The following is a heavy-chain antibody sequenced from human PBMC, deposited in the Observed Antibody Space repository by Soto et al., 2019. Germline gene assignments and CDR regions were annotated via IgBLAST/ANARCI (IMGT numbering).Heavy chain of an antibody. V-gene: IGHV4-59*01. CDR2: IYYSGST. CDR1: GGSISSYY. J-gene: IGHJ6*02. CDR3: ARAYNWNYRNYYGMDV. D-gene: IGHD1-7*01. Sequence: PSETLSLTCTVSGGSISSYYWSWIRQPPGKGLEWIGYIYYSGSTNYNPSLKSRVTISVDTSKNQFSLKLSSVTAADTAVYYCARAYNWNYRNYYGMDVWGQGTTVTV.